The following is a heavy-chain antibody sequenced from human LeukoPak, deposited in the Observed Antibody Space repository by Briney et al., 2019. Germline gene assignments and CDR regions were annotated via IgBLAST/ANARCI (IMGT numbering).Heavy chain of an antibody. Sequence: SETLSLTCAVYGGSFSGYYWSWIRQPPGKGLEWLGEINHSGSTNYNPSLKSQVTISVDTSKNQFSLKLSSVTAADTAVYYCATHPEGFTTASFDYWGQGTLVTVSS. J-gene: IGHJ4*02. CDR1: GGSFSGYY. CDR3: ATHPEGFTTASFDY. D-gene: IGHD3-22*01. V-gene: IGHV4-34*01. CDR2: INHSGST.